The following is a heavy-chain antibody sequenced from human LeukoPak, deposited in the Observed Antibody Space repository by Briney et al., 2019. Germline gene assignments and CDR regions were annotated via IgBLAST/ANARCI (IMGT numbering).Heavy chain of an antibody. Sequence: EASVRVSCKASGGTFSSYAISWVRQAPGQGLEWMGGIIPIFGTANYAQKFQGRVTITTDESTSTAYMELSSLRSEDTAVYYCARAYTGDRYYYYMDVWGKGTTVTVSS. CDR2: IIPIFGTA. CDR1: GGTFSSYA. D-gene: IGHD7-27*01. J-gene: IGHJ6*03. CDR3: ARAYTGDRYYYYMDV. V-gene: IGHV1-69*05.